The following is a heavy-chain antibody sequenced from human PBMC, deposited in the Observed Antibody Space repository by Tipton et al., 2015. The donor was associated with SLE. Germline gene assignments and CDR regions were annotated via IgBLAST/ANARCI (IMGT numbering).Heavy chain of an antibody. CDR1: GGSISSYY. Sequence: TLSLTCTVSGGSISSYYWSWIRQPPGKGLEWIGYIYYSGSTNYNPSLKSRVTISVDTSKNQFSLKLSFVTAADTAVYYCARGGYGDYSVLPAFDIWGQGTMVTVSS. CDR2: IYYSGST. D-gene: IGHD4-17*01. J-gene: IGHJ3*02. CDR3: ARGGYGDYSVLPAFDI. V-gene: IGHV4-59*01.